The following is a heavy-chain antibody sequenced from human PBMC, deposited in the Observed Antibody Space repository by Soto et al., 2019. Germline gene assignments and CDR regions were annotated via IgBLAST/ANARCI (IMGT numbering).Heavy chain of an antibody. D-gene: IGHD3-10*01. Sequence: EVQVVESGGGLVQPGGSLRLSCAASGFTVSSNYMSWVRQTPGKGLEWVSLIYSGGAIVYADSVMGRFTVSRDNSRNTLYLQMNSLRTEDTAVYFCARYFGSDATGYYGMDVWGQGTTVTVSS. CDR1: GFTVSSNY. J-gene: IGHJ6*02. CDR3: ARYFGSDATGYYGMDV. V-gene: IGHV3-66*01. CDR2: IYSGGAI.